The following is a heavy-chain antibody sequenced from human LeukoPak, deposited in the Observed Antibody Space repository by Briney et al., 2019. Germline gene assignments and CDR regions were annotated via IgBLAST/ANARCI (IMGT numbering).Heavy chain of an antibody. CDR2: IIPIFGTA. V-gene: IGHV1-69*13. J-gene: IGHJ4*02. CDR3: ARVGLANYYDSSGYDPFDY. Sequence: ASVKVSCKASGGTFSSYAISWVRQAPGQGLEWMGGIIPIFGTANYAQKFQGRVTITADESTSTAYMELSSLRSEDMAVYYCARVGLANYYDSSGYDPFDYWGQGTLVTVSS. CDR1: GGTFSSYA. D-gene: IGHD3-22*01.